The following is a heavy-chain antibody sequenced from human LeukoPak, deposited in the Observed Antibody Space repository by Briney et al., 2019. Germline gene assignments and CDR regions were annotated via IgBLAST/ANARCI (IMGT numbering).Heavy chain of an antibody. CDR3: VSFYETY. V-gene: IGHV3-30*02. CDR1: GFIFRNYA. D-gene: IGHD2/OR15-2a*01. J-gene: IGHJ4*02. CDR2: IRYDGSKDGSNK. Sequence: PGGSLRLSCLASGFIFRNYAMHWVRQAPGKGLEWVAVIRYDGSKDGSNKYYADSVKGRFTISRDDSESTLYLQMDSLRAEDTAVYYCVSFYETYWGRGTLVTVSS.